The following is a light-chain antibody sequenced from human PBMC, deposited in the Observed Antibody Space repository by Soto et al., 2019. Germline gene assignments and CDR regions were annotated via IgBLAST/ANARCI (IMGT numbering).Light chain of an antibody. V-gene: IGKV1-6*02. CDR2: AAT. CDR1: QGIGND. Sequence: AIQMAQSPSSLSASVGDRVTITCRASQGIGNDVGWYQQKPGKAPKLLLYAATTLQSGVPSRFSGTRSGTDFTLTISCLQPEDFATYYCLQDHNYPLTFGGGTKVEIK. J-gene: IGKJ4*01. CDR3: LQDHNYPLT.